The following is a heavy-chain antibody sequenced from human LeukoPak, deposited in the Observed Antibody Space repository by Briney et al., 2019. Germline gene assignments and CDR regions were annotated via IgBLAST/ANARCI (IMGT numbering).Heavy chain of an antibody. J-gene: IGHJ3*02. CDR2: ISGSGIST. Sequence: PGGSLSLSCPAAGFTFSDYGMNWVRQAPGKGLEWVSGISGSGISTYYADSVKSRFTISRDNSKNSLYLQMNSLRVEDTAVYYCAKSWNYYDSSGDDALDIWGQGTMVTVSS. V-gene: IGHV3-23*01. CDR1: GFTFSDYG. CDR3: AKSWNYYDSSGDDALDI. D-gene: IGHD3-22*01.